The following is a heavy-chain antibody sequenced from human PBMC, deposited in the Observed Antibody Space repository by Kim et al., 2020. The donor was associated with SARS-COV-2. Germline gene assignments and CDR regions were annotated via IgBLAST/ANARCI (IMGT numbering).Heavy chain of an antibody. J-gene: IGHJ6*02. CDR2: IKKKADGGTI. CDR3: STGAKGYGMDV. Sequence: GGSLRLSCAASGFTFSNAWMSWVRQAPGKGLEWVGRIKKKADGGTIDYAAPVEGRFTISRDDSRNTLYLQMNSLKSEDTAVYYCSTGAKGYGMDVWGQGT. CDR1: GFTFSNAW. V-gene: IGHV3-15*01.